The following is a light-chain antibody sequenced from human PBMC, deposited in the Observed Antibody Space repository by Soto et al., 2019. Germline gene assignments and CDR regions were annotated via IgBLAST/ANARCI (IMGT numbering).Light chain of an antibody. CDR2: AAS. CDR1: EFLSSSY. Sequence: EIVLTQSPGTLSLSPGERATLSCRASEFLSSSYFVWYQQKPGQAPRLLIYAASRRATGIPDRFSGSGSATEYTLNINTLEPDDFAVYYCQQQGTFGQGTKLEIK. CDR3: QQQGT. V-gene: IGKV3-20*01. J-gene: IGKJ2*01.